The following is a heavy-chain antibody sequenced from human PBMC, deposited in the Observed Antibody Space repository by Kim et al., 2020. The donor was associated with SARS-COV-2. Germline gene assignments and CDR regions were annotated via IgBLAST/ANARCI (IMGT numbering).Heavy chain of an antibody. D-gene: IGHD3-22*01. CDR3: ARGGYDSSGYYYVDY. V-gene: IGHV4-4*02. CDR1: GGSISSSNW. CDR2: IYHSGST. J-gene: IGHJ4*02. Sequence: SETLSLTCAVSGGSISSSNWWSWVRQPPGKGLEWIGEIYHSGSTNYNPSLKSRVTISVDKSKNQFSLKLSSVTAADTAVYYCARGGYDSSGYYYVDYWGQGTLVTVSS.